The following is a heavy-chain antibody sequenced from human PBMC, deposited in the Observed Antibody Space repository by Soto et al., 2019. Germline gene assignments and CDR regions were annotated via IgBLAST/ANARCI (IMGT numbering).Heavy chain of an antibody. CDR1: GFPGGSNY. V-gene: IGHV3-53*01. J-gene: IGHJ4*02. CDR3: ARDQGWYAN. D-gene: IGHD2-8*01. CDR2: IYSGGST. Sequence: GGSLRVSCGASGFPGGSNYMSWVRQAPGKGLEWVSVIYSGGSTYYADSVKGRFTISRDNSKNTLYLQMNSLRAEDTAVYYCARDQGWYANWGQGTLVTVSS.